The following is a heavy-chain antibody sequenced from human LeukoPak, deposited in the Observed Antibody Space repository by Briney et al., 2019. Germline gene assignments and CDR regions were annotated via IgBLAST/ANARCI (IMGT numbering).Heavy chain of an antibody. D-gene: IGHD2-2*01. CDR1: GFTFSSYW. CDR3: LIVVVPAATDY. CDR2: IKSDGSST. Sequence: GGSLRLSCAASGFTFSSYWMHWVRHTPGKGLVWVSRIKSDGSSTSYADSVKGRFTISRDNAKNTLYLQMNSLRAEDTAVYYCLIVVVPAATDYWGQGTLVTVSS. V-gene: IGHV3-74*01. J-gene: IGHJ4*02.